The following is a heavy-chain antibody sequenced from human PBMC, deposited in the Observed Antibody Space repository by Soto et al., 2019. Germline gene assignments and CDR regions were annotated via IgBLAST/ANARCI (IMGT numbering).Heavy chain of an antibody. CDR3: ARRGGGTRHFDY. D-gene: IGHD3-10*01. CDR1: GGSISSTSYY. CDR2: VYYSGNT. Sequence: QLQLQESGPGLVKPSETLSLTCTVSGGSISSTSYYWVWIRQPPGKGLEWIATVYYSGNTYYNPSIKSRVTISVDTSKNQFSLKLSSVTAADTAMYYCARRGGGTRHFDYWGQGTLVTVSS. V-gene: IGHV4-39*01. J-gene: IGHJ4*02.